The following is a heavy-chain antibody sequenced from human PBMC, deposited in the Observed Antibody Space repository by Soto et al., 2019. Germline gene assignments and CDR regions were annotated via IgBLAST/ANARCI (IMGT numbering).Heavy chain of an antibody. Sequence: PSETLSLTCTVSGGSISRGDYYWSWIRQPPGKGLEWIGYIYYSGSTYYNPSLKSRVTISVDTSKNQFSLKLSSVTAADTAVYYCARLYCSGGSCYGVDYWGQGTLVTVSS. CDR3: ARLYCSGGSCYGVDY. D-gene: IGHD2-15*01. CDR2: IYYSGST. CDR1: GGSISRGDYY. V-gene: IGHV4-30-4*01. J-gene: IGHJ4*02.